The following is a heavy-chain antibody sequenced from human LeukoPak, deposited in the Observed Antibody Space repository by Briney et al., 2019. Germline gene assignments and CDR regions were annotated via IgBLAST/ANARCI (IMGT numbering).Heavy chain of an antibody. CDR3: ARGSSSWYGGGGY. V-gene: IGHV3-48*01. D-gene: IGHD6-13*01. J-gene: IGHJ4*02. CDR1: GFTFSSYS. Sequence: GGSLRLSCAASGFTFSSYSMNWVRQAPGKGLEWVSYISSSSSTIYYADSVKGRFTISRDNAKNSLYLQMNSLRAEDTAVYYCARGSSSWYGGGGYWGQGTLVTVSS. CDR2: ISSSSSTI.